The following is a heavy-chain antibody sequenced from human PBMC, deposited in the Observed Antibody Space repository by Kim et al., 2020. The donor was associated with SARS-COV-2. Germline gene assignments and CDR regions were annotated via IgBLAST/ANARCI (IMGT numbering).Heavy chain of an antibody. D-gene: IGHD6-13*01. J-gene: IGHJ6*02. CDR3: ARDNSQPTSYYYYGMDV. CDR1: GGTFSSYA. V-gene: IGHV1-69*13. Sequence: SVKVSCKASGGTFSSYAISWVRQAPGQGLEWMGGIITIFGTANYAQKFQGRVTITADESTSTAYMELSSPRSEDTAVYYCARDNSQPTSYYYYGMDVWGQGTTVTVSS. CDR2: IITIFGTA.